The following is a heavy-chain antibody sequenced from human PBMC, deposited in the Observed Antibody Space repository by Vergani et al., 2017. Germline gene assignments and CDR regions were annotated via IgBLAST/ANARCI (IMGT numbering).Heavy chain of an antibody. J-gene: IGHJ3*02. CDR3: ARSRNYDSSGYYYVIGPSDAFDI. V-gene: IGHV1-69*01. Sequence: QVQLVQSGAEVKKPGSSVKVSCKASGGTFSSYAISWVRQAPGQGLEWMGGIIPIFGTANYAQKFQGRVPITADESTSTAYMELSSLRSEDTAVYYCARSRNYDSSGYYYVIGPSDAFDIWGQGTMVTVSS. D-gene: IGHD3-22*01. CDR2: IIPIFGTA. CDR1: GGTFSSYA.